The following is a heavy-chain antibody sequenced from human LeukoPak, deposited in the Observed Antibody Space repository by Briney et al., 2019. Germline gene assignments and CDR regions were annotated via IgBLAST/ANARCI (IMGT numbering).Heavy chain of an antibody. CDR1: GYSISNDYY. CDR2: IYHSGGS. J-gene: IGHJ5*02. D-gene: IGHD1-1*01. Sequence: SETLSLTCVVSGYSISNDYYWGWIRQPPGKGLEWIGNIYHSGGSYYNPSLKSRVTILVDTSKNQFSLRLSSVTAADTAVYYCAKAGTTGIHHWFDPWGQGNLVTVSS. CDR3: AKAGTTGIHHWFDP. V-gene: IGHV4-38-2*01.